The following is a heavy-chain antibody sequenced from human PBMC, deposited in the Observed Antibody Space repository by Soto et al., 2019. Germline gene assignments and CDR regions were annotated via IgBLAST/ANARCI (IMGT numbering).Heavy chain of an antibody. D-gene: IGHD3-16*01. CDR1: GFTFSSYA. CDR2: ISGSGGST. V-gene: IGHV3-23*01. Sequence: EVQLLESGGGLVQPGGSLRLSCAASGFTFSSYAMSWVRQAPGKGLEWVSAISGSGGSTYYADSVKGRFTISRDNSTNTLYLQMNSLRAEDTSVYCCAKMKGKFFLGGDFDYWGQGPMVTVSS. J-gene: IGHJ4*02. CDR3: AKMKGKFFLGGDFDY.